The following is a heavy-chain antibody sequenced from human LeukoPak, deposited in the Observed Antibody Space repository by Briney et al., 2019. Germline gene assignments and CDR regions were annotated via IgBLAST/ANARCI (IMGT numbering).Heavy chain of an antibody. J-gene: IGHJ6*02. D-gene: IGHD5-18*01. CDR3: ARVMGTAMVTWPYYYGMDV. V-gene: IGHV3-7*01. CDR2: IKQDGSEK. CDR1: GFTFSSYW. Sequence: GGSLRLSCAASGFTFSSYWMSWVRQAPGKGLEWVANIKQDGSEKYYVDSVKGRFTISRDNAKNSLYLQMNSLRAEDTAVYYCARVMGTAMVTWPYYYGMDVWGQGTTVTVSS.